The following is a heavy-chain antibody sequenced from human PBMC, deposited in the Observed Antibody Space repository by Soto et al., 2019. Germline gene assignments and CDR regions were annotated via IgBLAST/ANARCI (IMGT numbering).Heavy chain of an antibody. Sequence: PGVTLRLSCSASRFTSTTYAMNWVRPAPGKGLEWVALMSSDGTNEHYADSVRGRFTVSRDNTRTTLFLQMKNLRTDDTAVYYCVKSGDISGWYSYCNCWGLGNRVTVSS. CDR2: MSSDGTNE. J-gene: IGHJ4*02. CDR1: RFTSTTYA. CDR3: VKSGDISGWYSYCNC. V-gene: IGHV3-30-3*01. D-gene: IGHD6-19*01.